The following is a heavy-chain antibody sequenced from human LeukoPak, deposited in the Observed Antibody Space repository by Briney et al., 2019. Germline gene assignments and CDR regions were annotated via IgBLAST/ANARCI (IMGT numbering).Heavy chain of an antibody. CDR1: GFTFSNAW. Sequence: PGGSLRLSCAASGFTFSNAWMSWVCQAPGKGLEWVGRIKSKTDGGTTDYAAPVKGRFTISRDDSKNTLYLQMNSLKTEDTAVYYCTTDTGDYASLIASKGYWGQGTLVTVSS. CDR3: TTDTGDYASLIASKGY. D-gene: IGHD4-17*01. V-gene: IGHV3-15*01. CDR2: IKSKTDGGTT. J-gene: IGHJ4*02.